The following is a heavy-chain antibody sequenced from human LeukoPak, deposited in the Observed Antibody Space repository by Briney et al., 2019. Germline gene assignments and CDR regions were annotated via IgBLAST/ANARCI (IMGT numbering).Heavy chain of an antibody. D-gene: IGHD3-22*01. Sequence: SETLSLTCTVSGGSISSYYWSWIRQPPGKGLEWIGYIYYSGSTNYNPSLKSRVTISVDTSKNQFSLKLSSATAADTAVYYCARHYYDSREDAFDIWGQGTMVTVSS. CDR3: ARHYYDSREDAFDI. CDR1: GGSISSYY. V-gene: IGHV4-59*08. J-gene: IGHJ3*02. CDR2: IYYSGST.